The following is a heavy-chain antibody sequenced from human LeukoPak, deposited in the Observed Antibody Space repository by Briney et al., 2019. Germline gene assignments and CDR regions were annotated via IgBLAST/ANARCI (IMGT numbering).Heavy chain of an antibody. D-gene: IGHD1-26*01. CDR3: IRGEWELSY. CDR1: GYTFTSYD. V-gene: IGHV1-8*01. J-gene: IGHJ4*02. CDR2: MSPNSDRT. Sequence: ASVKVSCKASGYTFTSYDINWVRQATGQGLEWMGWMSPNSDRTGYAQKFQGRVIMTRDTSISTAYMELSSLRSEDTAVYYCIRGEWELSYWGQGTLVTVPS.